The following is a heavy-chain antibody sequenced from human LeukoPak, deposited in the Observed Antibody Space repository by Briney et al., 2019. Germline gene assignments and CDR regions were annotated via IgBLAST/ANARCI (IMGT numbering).Heavy chain of an antibody. D-gene: IGHD2-2*01. CDR1: GFTVSSNY. V-gene: IGHV3-53*01. CDR2: IYSGGST. CDR3: ASKLLPAAGQGLAY. J-gene: IGHJ4*02. Sequence: GGSLRLSCAASGFTVSSNYMSWVRQAPGKGLEWVSVIYSGGSTYYADSVKGRFTISRDNSKNTLHLQMHSLRVEDTAVYYCASKLLPAAGQGLAYWGQGTLVTVSS.